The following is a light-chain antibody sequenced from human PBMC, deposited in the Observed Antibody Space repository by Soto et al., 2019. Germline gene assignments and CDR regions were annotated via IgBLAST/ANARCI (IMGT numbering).Light chain of an antibody. CDR3: QQLNSYPRGVT. V-gene: IGKV1-9*01. CDR2: AAS. J-gene: IGKJ3*01. CDR1: QGISSY. Sequence: DIQLTQSPSFLSASVGDRVTITCRASQGISSYLAWYQQKPGKAPKLLIYAASTLQSGVPSRFSGSGSGTEFTLPISSLQPEDFATYYCQQLNSYPRGVTFGPGTKVDIK.